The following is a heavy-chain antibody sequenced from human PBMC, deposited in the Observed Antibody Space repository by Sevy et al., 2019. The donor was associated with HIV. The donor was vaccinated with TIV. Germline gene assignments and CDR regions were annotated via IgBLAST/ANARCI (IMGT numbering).Heavy chain of an antibody. CDR2: INEDGTEK. J-gene: IGHJ4*02. CDR1: GFTFTRYW. Sequence: GGSLRLSCAASGFTFTRYWMTWVRQSLGKGLQWLGNINEDGTEKYYRDSVRGRFTISRDNAKKSLHLQMNSLRVDDTGVYYCARDVAAGDFWGQGTLVTVSS. CDR3: ARDVAAGDF. V-gene: IGHV3-7*01. D-gene: IGHD2-21*01.